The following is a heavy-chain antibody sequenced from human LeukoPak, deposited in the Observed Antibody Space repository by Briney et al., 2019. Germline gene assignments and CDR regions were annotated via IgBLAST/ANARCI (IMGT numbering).Heavy chain of an antibody. Sequence: GGSLRFSCAASGFTFSSYAMSWVRQAPGKGLEWVSAISGSGGSTYYADSVKGRFTISRDNSKNTLYLQMNSLRAEDTAVYYCAKDQDIVVVPAAMHPFDYWGQGTLVTVSS. CDR1: GFTFSSYA. J-gene: IGHJ4*02. CDR2: ISGSGGST. V-gene: IGHV3-23*01. CDR3: AKDQDIVVVPAAMHPFDY. D-gene: IGHD2-2*01.